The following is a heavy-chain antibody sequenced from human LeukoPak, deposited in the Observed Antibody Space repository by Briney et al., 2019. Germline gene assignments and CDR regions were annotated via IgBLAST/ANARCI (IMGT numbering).Heavy chain of an antibody. Sequence: ASVKVSCKASGGTFSSYAISWVRQAPGQGLEWMGGIIPIFGTANYAQKFQGRVTITADESTSTAYMELSSLRSEDTAVYYCARAGDTAMVFRGYYYYYYMDVWGKGTTVTVSS. J-gene: IGHJ6*03. V-gene: IGHV1-69*13. D-gene: IGHD5-18*01. CDR2: IIPIFGTA. CDR1: GGTFSSYA. CDR3: ARAGDTAMVFRGYYYYYYMDV.